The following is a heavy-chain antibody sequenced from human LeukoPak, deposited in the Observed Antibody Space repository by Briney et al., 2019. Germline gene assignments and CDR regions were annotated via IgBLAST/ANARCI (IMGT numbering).Heavy chain of an antibody. Sequence: GGSLRLSCAASGFTVSSNPMSWVRQAPGKGLECVSFISTGGSTYYADSVKGRFTISRDSSTNMLYPQMNSLRAEDTAVYFCAPSGSFYYFDYWGQGTLVTVSS. J-gene: IGHJ4*02. CDR1: GFTVSSNP. CDR3: APSGSFYYFDY. CDR2: ISTGGST. V-gene: IGHV3-53*01. D-gene: IGHD3-22*01.